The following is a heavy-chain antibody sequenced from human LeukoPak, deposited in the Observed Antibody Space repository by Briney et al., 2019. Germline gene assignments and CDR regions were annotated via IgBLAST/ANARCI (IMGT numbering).Heavy chain of an antibody. CDR1: GFTFSSYS. Sequence: GGSLGLSCAASGFTFSSYSMNWVRQAPGKGLEWVSSISSSSSYIYYADSVKGRFTISRDNAKNSLYLQMNSLRAEDTAVYYCARVDGYCSGGSCYIEDYWGQGTLVTVSS. D-gene: IGHD2-15*01. V-gene: IGHV3-21*01. CDR2: ISSSSSYI. J-gene: IGHJ4*02. CDR3: ARVDGYCSGGSCYIEDY.